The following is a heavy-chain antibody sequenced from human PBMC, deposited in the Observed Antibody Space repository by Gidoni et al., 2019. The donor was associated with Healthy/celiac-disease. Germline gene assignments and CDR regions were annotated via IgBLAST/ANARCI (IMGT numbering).Heavy chain of an antibody. CDR1: GGTFSSYA. CDR3: ASTRDPGGYGVLFYYYGMDV. J-gene: IGHJ6*02. CDR2: IIPIFGIA. Sequence: QVQLVQSGAEVKKPGSSVKVSCKASGGTFSSYAISWVRQAPGQGLEWMGGIIPIFGIANYAQKFQGRVTITADKSTSTAYMELSSLRSEDTAVYYCASTRDPGGYGVLFYYYGMDVWGQGTTVTVSS. D-gene: IGHD5-12*01. V-gene: IGHV1-69*10.